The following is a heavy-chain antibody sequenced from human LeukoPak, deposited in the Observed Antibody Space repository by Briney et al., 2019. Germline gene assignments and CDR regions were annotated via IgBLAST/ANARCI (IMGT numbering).Heavy chain of an antibody. D-gene: IGHD5-24*01. CDR3: AKDKYGCPFDY. V-gene: IGHV3-30*18. CDR2: ISYDGSNK. J-gene: IGHJ4*02. Sequence: GRSLRLSCAASGFTFSSYGMHWVRQAPGKGLEWVAAISYDGSNKYYADSVKGRFTISRDNSKNTLYLQMNSLRAEDTAVYYCAKDKYGCPFDYWGQGTLVTVSS. CDR1: GFTFSSYG.